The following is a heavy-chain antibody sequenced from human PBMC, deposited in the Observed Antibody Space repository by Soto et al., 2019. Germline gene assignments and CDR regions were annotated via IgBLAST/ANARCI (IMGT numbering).Heavy chain of an antibody. V-gene: IGHV1-18*01. CDR2: ISAYNGNT. CDR3: ARHSGSYYGGY. J-gene: IGHJ4*02. D-gene: IGHD1-26*01. Sequence: QVQLVQSGAEVKKPGASVKVSCKASGYTFTSYGISWVRQAPGQGLEWMGWISAYNGNTKDAQKLQGRVTMTTDTSTRKAYMELRSRSSDGTAVSYCARHSGSYYGGYWGQGTLVTVSS. CDR1: GYTFTSYG.